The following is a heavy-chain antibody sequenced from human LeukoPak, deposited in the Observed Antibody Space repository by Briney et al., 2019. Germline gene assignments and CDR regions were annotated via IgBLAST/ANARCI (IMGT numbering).Heavy chain of an antibody. V-gene: IGHV4-39*01. CDR3: ARHLSGTTMSHYFVF. CDR1: GDSISSGRIY. CDR2: IYSSGNT. Sequence: KPSETLSLTCTVSGDSISSGRIYWGWIRQSAGKGLQWIASIYSSGNTHSNPSLKSRVSISVDTSKNQVSLKLYSVTASDAAIYYCARHLSGTTMSHYFVFWGQGTLVTVSS. D-gene: IGHD1-1*01. J-gene: IGHJ4*02.